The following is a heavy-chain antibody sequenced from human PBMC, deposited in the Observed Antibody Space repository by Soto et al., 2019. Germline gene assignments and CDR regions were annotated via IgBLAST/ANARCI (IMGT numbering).Heavy chain of an antibody. V-gene: IGHV3-30*18. Sequence: GGSLRLSCAASGFTLSSYGMHWVRQAPGKGLEWVAVISYDGSNKYYADYVKGRFTISRDNSKNTLYLQMNSLRAEDTAVYYCAKDDYYDSSGYWPNYYYGMDVWGQGTTVTVSS. CDR2: ISYDGSNK. D-gene: IGHD3-22*01. CDR3: AKDDYYDSSGYWPNYYYGMDV. CDR1: GFTLSSYG. J-gene: IGHJ6*02.